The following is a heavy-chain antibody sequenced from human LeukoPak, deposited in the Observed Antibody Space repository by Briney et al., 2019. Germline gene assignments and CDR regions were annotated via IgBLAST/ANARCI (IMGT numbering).Heavy chain of an antibody. CDR3: ARHVSSSMSGSRRGDFDY. CDR2: IYYSGST. D-gene: IGHD2-2*01. CDR1: GGSISNYW. Sequence: CETLSLTCTVSGGSISNYWWSWIRQPPGKGLEWIVNIYYSGSTNYNPSLKSRVTISVDTSKNQFSLKLSSVTAADTAVYYCARHVSSSMSGSRRGDFDYWGQGTLVTVSS. J-gene: IGHJ4*02. V-gene: IGHV4-59*08.